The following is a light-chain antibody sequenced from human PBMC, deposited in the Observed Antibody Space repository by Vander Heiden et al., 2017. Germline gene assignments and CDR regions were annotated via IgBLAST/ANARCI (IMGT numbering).Light chain of an antibody. J-gene: IGKJ3*01. Sequence: AIQLTQSPSSLSASVGDRVTITCRASQGISSALAWYQQKPGKAPKLLIYDASSLEGGVPSRFSGSGSGTDFTLTISSLQPEDFATYYCQQFNSYPPFTFGPGTKVDIK. CDR1: QGISSA. CDR3: QQFNSYPPFT. V-gene: IGKV1-13*02. CDR2: DAS.